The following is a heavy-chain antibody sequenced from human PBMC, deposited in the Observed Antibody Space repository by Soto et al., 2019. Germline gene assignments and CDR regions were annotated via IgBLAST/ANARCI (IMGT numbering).Heavy chain of an antibody. J-gene: IGHJ4*02. D-gene: IGHD3-3*01. CDR3: ARVPGPDFWSGYSSWYYFDY. CDR1: GGSISSYY. V-gene: IGHV4-59*01. Sequence: SETLSLTCTVSGGSISSYYGSWIRQPPGKGLDWIGYIYYSGSTNYNPSLKSRVTISVDTSKNQFSLKLSSVTAADTAVYYCARVPGPDFWSGYSSWYYFDYWGQGTLVTVSS. CDR2: IYYSGST.